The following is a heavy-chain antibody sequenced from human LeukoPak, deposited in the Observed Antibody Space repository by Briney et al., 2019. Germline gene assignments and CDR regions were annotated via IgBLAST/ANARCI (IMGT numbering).Heavy chain of an antibody. CDR3: ARERSSSWYFEII. CDR1: GESFSGYY. CDR2: INHGANT. J-gene: IGHJ4*02. D-gene: IGHD6-13*01. Sequence: PSETLSLTCTVYGESFSGYYWSWIRQPPGKGLEWIGEINHGANTNYNPSLKSRVTISVNTSKNQFSLRLSSATAADTAVYYCARERSSSWYFEIIWGQGTLVTVSS. V-gene: IGHV4-34*01.